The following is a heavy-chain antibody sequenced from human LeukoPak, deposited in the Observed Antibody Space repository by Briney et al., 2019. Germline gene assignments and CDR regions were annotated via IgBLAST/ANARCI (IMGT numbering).Heavy chain of an antibody. D-gene: IGHD2/OR15-2a*01. V-gene: IGHV3-74*01. CDR2: INSDGSWT. CDR1: GNYW. Sequence: GGSLRLSCAASGNYWMHWVRQAPGKGLVWVSHINSDGSWTSYADSVKGRFTISKDNAKNTVYLQMNNLRAEDTAVYYCISFYETYWGRGTLVTVSS. J-gene: IGHJ4*02. CDR3: ISFYETY.